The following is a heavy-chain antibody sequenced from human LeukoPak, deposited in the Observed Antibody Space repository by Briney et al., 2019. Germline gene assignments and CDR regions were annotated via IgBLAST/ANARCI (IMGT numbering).Heavy chain of an antibody. CDR2: ISNSGGTT. V-gene: IGHV3-23*01. CDR1: GFTFSSYA. Sequence: PGGSLRLSCAASGFTFSSYAMSWVRQAPGKGLEWVSTISNSGGTTYYADSVKGRFTISRDDSENTLYLQMNSLRAEDTAVYYCAKDILSPISGSYYLGNYWGQGTLVTVSS. D-gene: IGHD1-26*01. CDR3: AKDILSPISGSYYLGNY. J-gene: IGHJ4*02.